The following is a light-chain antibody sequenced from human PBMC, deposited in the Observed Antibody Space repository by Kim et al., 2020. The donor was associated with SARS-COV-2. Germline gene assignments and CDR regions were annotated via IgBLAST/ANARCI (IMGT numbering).Light chain of an antibody. CDR1: QSISSR. Sequence: DIQMTQSPSTLSASVGDRVTITCRASQSISSRLAWYQQKPGKAPKLLIYKASSLESGVPSRFSGSGSGTEFTLTISSLQPDDFATYYCQQYKSYSYSFGQGTRREI. J-gene: IGKJ2*01. CDR3: QQYKSYSYS. V-gene: IGKV1-5*03. CDR2: KAS.